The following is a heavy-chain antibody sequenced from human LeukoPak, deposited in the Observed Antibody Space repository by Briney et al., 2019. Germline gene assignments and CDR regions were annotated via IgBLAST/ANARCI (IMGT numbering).Heavy chain of an antibody. CDR1: GFKFDDYG. CDR3: AKDISIGGFADGYFYGMDA. V-gene: IGHV3-9*01. D-gene: IGHD4-23*01. Sequence: AGRSLRLSCATSGFKFDDYGMHWVRQAPRKGLEWVSGISWNGAIMVYADSVKGRFTISRDNAKSSLYLQMNSLRAEDTALYYCAKDISIGGFADGYFYGMDAWGQGTTVTVSS. J-gene: IGHJ6*02. CDR2: ISWNGAIM.